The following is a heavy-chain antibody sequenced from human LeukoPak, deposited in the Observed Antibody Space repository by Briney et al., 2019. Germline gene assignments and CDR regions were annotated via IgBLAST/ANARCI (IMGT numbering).Heavy chain of an antibody. CDR3: ASFELGSGSYPFDY. J-gene: IGHJ4*02. CDR1: GGTFSSYV. D-gene: IGHD1-26*01. CDR2: IIPIFGTT. Sequence: SVKVSCKASGGTFSSYVISWVRQAPRQGLECMGRIIPIFGTTNYALKFQGRVTITTDESTSTAYMELSSLRSDDTAVYYCASFELGSGSYPFDYWGQGTLVTVSS. V-gene: IGHV1-69*05.